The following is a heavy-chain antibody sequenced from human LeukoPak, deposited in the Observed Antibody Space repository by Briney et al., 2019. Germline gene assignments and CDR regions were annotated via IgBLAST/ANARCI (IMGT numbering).Heavy chain of an antibody. CDR1: GYTFTSYD. CDR3: ARVSSSSLDY. D-gene: IGHD6-6*01. V-gene: IGHV1-8*01. J-gene: IGHJ4*02. Sequence: ASVKVTCKASGYTFTSYDINWVRQATGQGLEWMGWMNPKSGNTGHAQKFQGRVTMTTDTSTSTAYMELRSLRSDDTAVYYCARVSSSSLDYWGQGALVTVSS. CDR2: MNPKSGNT.